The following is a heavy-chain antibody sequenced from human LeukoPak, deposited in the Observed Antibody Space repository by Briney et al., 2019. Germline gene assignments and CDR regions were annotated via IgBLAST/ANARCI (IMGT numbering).Heavy chain of an antibody. CDR3: AKEYSSSWPYYYYYYMDA. J-gene: IGHJ6*03. D-gene: IGHD6-13*01. V-gene: IGHV3-30*02. CDR2: IRYDGSNK. CDR1: GFTFSSYG. Sequence: GGSLRLSCAASGFTFSSYGMHWVRQAPGRGLEWVAFIRYDGSNKYYADSVKGRFTISRDNSKNTLYLQMNSLRAEDTAVYYCAKEYSSSWPYYYYYYMDAWGKGTTVTVSS.